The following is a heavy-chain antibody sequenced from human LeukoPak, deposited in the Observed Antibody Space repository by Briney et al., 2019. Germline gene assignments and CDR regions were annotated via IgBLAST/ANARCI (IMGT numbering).Heavy chain of an antibody. Sequence: SETLSLTCTVSGGSIRSSYYYWGWIRQPPGKGLEWIGSIYDSGSTYYNPSLKSRVTISVDTSKNQFSLKLNSVTAADTAVYYCARCGLLWNDAFDIWGQGTMVTVSS. CDR3: ARCGLLWNDAFDI. CDR1: GGSIRSSYYY. CDR2: IYDSGST. V-gene: IGHV4-39*01. J-gene: IGHJ3*02. D-gene: IGHD3-10*01.